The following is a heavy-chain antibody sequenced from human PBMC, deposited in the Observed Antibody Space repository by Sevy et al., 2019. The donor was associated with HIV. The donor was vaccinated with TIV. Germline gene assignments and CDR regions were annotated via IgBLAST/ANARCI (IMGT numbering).Heavy chain of an antibody. CDR2: IYWNDDK. V-gene: IGHV2-5*01. J-gene: IGHJ4*02. D-gene: IGHD6-6*01. CDR3: ATAGYSSSSAYFDY. Sequence: SGPTLVKPTQTLTLTCTFSGFSLSTSGVGVGWIRQPPGKALEWLALIYWNDDKRYSPSLKSRLTITKDTSKNQVVLTMTNMDHVDTATYYCATAGYSSSSAYFDYWGQGTLVTVSS. CDR1: GFSLSTSGVG.